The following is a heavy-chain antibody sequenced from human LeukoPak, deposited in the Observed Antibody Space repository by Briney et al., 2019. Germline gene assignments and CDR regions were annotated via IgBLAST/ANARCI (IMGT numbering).Heavy chain of an antibody. CDR2: IYHSGST. CDR1: GGSISSGGYS. CDR3: ARVGASSRGERRVAAAGSFDY. J-gene: IGHJ4*02. V-gene: IGHV4-30-2*01. D-gene: IGHD6-13*01. Sequence: PSQTLSLTCAVSGGSISSGGYSWSWIRPPQGKGLEWIGYIYHSGSTYYNPSLKSRVTIAVNRSKNQFSLKLSSVTAADTAVYYCARVGASSRGERRVAAAGSFDYWGQGTLVTVSS.